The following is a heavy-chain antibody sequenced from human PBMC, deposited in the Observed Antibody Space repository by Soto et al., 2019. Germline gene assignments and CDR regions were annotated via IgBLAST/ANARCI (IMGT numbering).Heavy chain of an antibody. D-gene: IGHD4-17*01. CDR1: VYNVATSW. CDR2: IYPGDSDP. V-gene: IGHV5-51*01. CDR3: ARHGFYGDYASNYFDP. Sequence: GESLKISCEGFVYNVATSWLAWVRQMAVKGLEYMGIIYPGDSDPRYSPSFQGQVTFSADKSISTAYMQWSSLTASDTAMYYCARHGFYGDYASNYFDPWGQGTLVTVSS. J-gene: IGHJ5*02.